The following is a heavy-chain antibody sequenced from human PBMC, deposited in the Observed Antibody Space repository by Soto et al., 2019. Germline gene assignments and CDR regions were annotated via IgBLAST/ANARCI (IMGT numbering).Heavy chain of an antibody. Sequence: ASVKVSCKASGGIFSTYAISWLRQAPGQGLEWMGGIIPIFGTPNYAQRFQGRVTITADESTSTAYMELSRLRSEDTAVYYCARDRDDYGSGNYYNRIDFWGQGTLVTGS. V-gene: IGHV1-69*13. CDR1: GGIFSTYA. D-gene: IGHD3-10*01. CDR3: ARDRDDYGSGNYYNRIDF. CDR2: IIPIFGTP. J-gene: IGHJ4*02.